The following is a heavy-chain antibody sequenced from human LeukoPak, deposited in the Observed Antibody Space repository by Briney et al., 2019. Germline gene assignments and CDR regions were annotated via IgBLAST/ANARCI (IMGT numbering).Heavy chain of an antibody. V-gene: IGHV1-3*01. Sequence: ASVKVSCKASGYTFTSYAMHWVRQAPGQRLEWMGWINAGNGNTKYSQKFQGRVTITRDTSASTAYMELSSLRSEDTAVYYYARDGDYYGSGSYSLFYGMDVWGKGTTVTVSS. J-gene: IGHJ6*04. CDR2: INAGNGNT. CDR3: ARDGDYYGSGSYSLFYGMDV. D-gene: IGHD3-10*01. CDR1: GYTFTSYA.